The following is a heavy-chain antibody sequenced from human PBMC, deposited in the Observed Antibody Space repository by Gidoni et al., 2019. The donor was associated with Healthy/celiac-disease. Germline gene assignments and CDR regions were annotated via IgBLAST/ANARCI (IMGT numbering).Heavy chain of an antibody. Sequence: VSFSGYYWSWIRQPPGKGLEWIGEINHSGSTNYNPSLKSRVTISVDTSKNQFSLKLSSVTAADTAVYYCARVGGSYYLYFDYWGQGTLVTVSS. V-gene: IGHV4-34*01. CDR3: ARVGGSYYLYFDY. CDR1: VSFSGYY. CDR2: INHSGST. J-gene: IGHJ4*02. D-gene: IGHD1-26*01.